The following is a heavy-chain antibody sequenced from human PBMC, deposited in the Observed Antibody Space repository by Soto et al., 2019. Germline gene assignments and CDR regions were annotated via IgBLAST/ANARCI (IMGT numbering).Heavy chain of an antibody. J-gene: IGHJ5*02. Sequence: QLQLQQSGPRLVTVSETLSLTCTVSGASISSSAYSWSWVRQPPGNGLEWIGSFRYSGKTYRSSSLESRVTISVDTSKNQFSLQLSSVTAADAALYYCVRLCPTDYYGSGIGWFDPWGQGTLVTVSS. CDR2: FRYSGKT. CDR3: VRLCPTDYYGSGIGWFDP. CDR1: GASISSSAYS. D-gene: IGHD3-10*01. V-gene: IGHV4-39*01.